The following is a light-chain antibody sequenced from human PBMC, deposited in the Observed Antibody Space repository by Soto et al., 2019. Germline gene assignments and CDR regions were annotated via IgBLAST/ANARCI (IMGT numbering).Light chain of an antibody. J-gene: IGKJ2*01. CDR2: AAS. V-gene: IGKV1-6*01. CDR3: LQDCSYPNT. CDR1: QDIRND. Sequence: AIQMTQSPSSLSASVGDRVTITCRASQDIRNDLGWYQQRPGRAPKLLFYAASSIQTGIPSRFSGNGSGTDCTLPIGSLQPEEFATYYCLQDCSYPNTFGQGDKLEI.